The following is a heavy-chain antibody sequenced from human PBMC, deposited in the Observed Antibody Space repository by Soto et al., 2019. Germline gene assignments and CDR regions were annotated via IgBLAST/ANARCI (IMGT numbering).Heavy chain of an antibody. CDR1: GGSFSGYY. CDR3: AARRTRYTPFDS. CDR2: INHSGST. J-gene: IGHJ2*01. Sequence: QVQLQQWGAGLLKPSETLSLTCAVYGGSFSGYYWSWIRQPPGKGLEWIGEINHSGSTNYNPSLRSRFTIPVDTTKNQSSLKLSLVTAADTAVYYGAARRTRYTPFDSWGRGTLSLSPQ. D-gene: IGHD2-2*02. V-gene: IGHV4-34*01.